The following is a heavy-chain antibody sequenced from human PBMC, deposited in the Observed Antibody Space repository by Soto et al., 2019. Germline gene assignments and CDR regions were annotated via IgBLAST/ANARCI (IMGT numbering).Heavy chain of an antibody. V-gene: IGHV4-61*01. CDR1: GGSDNSGNYY. CDR3: AGGSHSYGHY. J-gene: IGHJ4*02. Sequence: QVQLQESGPGLVKPSETLSLTCTVSGGSDNSGNYYWSWIRQPPGKGLEWIGYIGNSGSTNYNPPLNSRRSMSVETSKNQCALKLRSVTAADTAMYYCAGGSHSYGHYWGQGTLVTVSS. CDR2: IGNSGST. D-gene: IGHD5-18*01.